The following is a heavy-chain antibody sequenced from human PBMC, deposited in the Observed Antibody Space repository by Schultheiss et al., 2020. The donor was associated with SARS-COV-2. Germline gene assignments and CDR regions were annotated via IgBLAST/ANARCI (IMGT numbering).Heavy chain of an antibody. CDR2: INHSGST. CDR1: GGSFSGYY. Sequence: SETLSLTCAVYGGSFSGYYWSWIRQPPGKGLEWIGEINHSGSTNYNPSLKSRVTISVDTSKNQFSLKLSSVTAADTAVYYCAKEVVTYYYDSSGLAQNPFDYWGQGTLVTVSS. J-gene: IGHJ4*02. D-gene: IGHD3-22*01. V-gene: IGHV4-34*01. CDR3: AKEVVTYYYDSSGLAQNPFDY.